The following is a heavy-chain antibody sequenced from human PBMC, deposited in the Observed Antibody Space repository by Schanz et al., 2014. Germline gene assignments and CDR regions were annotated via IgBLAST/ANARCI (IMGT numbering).Heavy chain of an antibody. V-gene: IGHV3-23*01. CDR1: GFTLSNYA. J-gene: IGHJ5*02. D-gene: IGHD3-9*01. CDR3: AKAADWPVTRFDP. Sequence: EMQLLESGGGLAQPGGSLRLSCAASGFTLSNYAMSWVRQAPGKGLEWVSALSEGGGGTHYADPVRGRFTISSDSSKNPLYLQMSSLRADDTAVYYCAKAADWPVTRFDPWGQGTLVTVSS. CDR2: LSEGGGGT.